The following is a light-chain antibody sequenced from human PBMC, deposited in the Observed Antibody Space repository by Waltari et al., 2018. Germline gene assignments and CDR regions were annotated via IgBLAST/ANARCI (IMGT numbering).Light chain of an antibody. V-gene: IGKV1-5*03. CDR2: KAS. J-gene: IGKJ4*01. CDR3: QQYNSYSLLS. CDR1: QSISKW. Sequence: DIQMTQSPSTLSASVGDRVIFSCRASQSISKWLAWYQQKPWKAPKLLIYKASTLESGVPSRFGCSGSGTEFTLTISCLQPEDFATYSCQQYNSYSLLSFGGGTKVEIK.